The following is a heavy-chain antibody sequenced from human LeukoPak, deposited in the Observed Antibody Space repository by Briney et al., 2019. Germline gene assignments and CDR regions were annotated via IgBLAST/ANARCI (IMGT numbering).Heavy chain of an antibody. D-gene: IGHD3-9*01. V-gene: IGHV3-21*01. Sequence: PGGSLRLSCAASGFTFSSYSMNWVRQAPGKGLEWVSSISSSSSYIYYADSVKGRFTISRDNAKNSLYLQMNSLRDEDTAVYYCARGVLRYFDWYFDYWGQGTLVTVSS. CDR3: ARGVLRYFDWYFDY. CDR1: GFTFSSYS. CDR2: ISSSSSYI. J-gene: IGHJ4*02.